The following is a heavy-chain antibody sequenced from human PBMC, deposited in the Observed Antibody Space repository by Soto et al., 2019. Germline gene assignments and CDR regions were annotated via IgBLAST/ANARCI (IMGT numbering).Heavy chain of an antibody. CDR1: GFTFSSYA. CDR3: AKDVNQQLVHGSSY. J-gene: IGHJ4*02. CDR2: ISGSGGST. D-gene: IGHD6-13*01. V-gene: IGHV3-23*01. Sequence: GGSLRLSCAASGFTFSSYAMSWVRQAPGKGLEWVSSISGSGGSTYYADSVKGRFTISRDNSKNTLYLQMNSLRAEDTAVYYCAKDVNQQLVHGSSYWGQGTLATVSS.